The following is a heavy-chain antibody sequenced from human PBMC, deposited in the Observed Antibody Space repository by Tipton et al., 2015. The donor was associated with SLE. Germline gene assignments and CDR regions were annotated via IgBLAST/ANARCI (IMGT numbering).Heavy chain of an antibody. CDR1: GYSSSIGHF. V-gene: IGHV4-38-2*01. J-gene: IGHJ4*02. CDR3: ARGPLCGPKNYFDF. Sequence: TLSLTCAVSGYSSSIGHFWGWIRQPPGKGLEWTGTIHHSVSVYFNPSLESRVTISVDTSKNQFSLNVNSVTAADTAVYYCARGPLCGPKNYFDFWGEGTLVTVSS. D-gene: IGHD2-21*01. CDR2: IHHSVSV.